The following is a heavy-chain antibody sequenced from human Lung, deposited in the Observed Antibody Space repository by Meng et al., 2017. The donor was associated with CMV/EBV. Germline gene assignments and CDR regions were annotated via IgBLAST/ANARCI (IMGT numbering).Heavy chain of an antibody. CDR2: IPHRGSS. CDR3: LRRSGGSV. J-gene: IGHJ1*01. D-gene: IGHD3-10*01. V-gene: IGHV4-4*02. CDR1: GDSITNLTW. Sequence: QLREAGPALVKPSETLSLTSAVPGDSITNLTWWAWVRQPPGKGLEWIGEIPHRGSSAYNPSLNSRVSMSIDKSKNQFSLKLTSVTAADTAVYHCLRRSGGSVWGQGTLVTVSS.